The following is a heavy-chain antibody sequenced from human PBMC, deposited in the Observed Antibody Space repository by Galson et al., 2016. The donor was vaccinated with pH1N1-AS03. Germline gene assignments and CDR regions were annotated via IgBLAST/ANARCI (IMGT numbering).Heavy chain of an antibody. Sequence: SVKVSCKASGDTFSSYTINWVRQAPGQGPEWMGGIIVLVGITNYAHKFQGRVTITADDSTSTAYMELASLTSEDTAVYYCARGGVSGGYIGSWGQGTLVTVSS. V-gene: IGHV1-69*10. D-gene: IGHD3-10*02. CDR2: IIVLVGIT. CDR3: ARGGVSGGYIGS. CDR1: GDTFSSYT. J-gene: IGHJ4*02.